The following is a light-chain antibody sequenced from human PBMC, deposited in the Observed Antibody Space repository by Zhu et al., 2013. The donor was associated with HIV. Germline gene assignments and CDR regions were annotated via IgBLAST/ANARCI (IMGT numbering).Light chain of an antibody. Sequence: EIVLTQSPATLSLSPGERATLSCRASQSVSSYLAWYQQKPGQAPRLLIYGGSSRAAGIPDRFSGSGSGTQFTLGITRLEPEDFGMYYCQQYGSSPSFGPGTRVD. CDR2: GGS. CDR3: QQYGSSPS. CDR1: QSVSSY. V-gene: IGKV3-20*01. J-gene: IGKJ3*01.